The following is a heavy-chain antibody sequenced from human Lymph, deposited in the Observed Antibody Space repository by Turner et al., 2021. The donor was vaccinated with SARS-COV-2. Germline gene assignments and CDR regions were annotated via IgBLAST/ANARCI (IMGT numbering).Heavy chain of an antibody. V-gene: IGHV1-69*01. CDR1: GGIFSSYA. CDR3: ARERGSISGAVRGMDV. Sequence: VRLWRLGPGWRRPGSRGRASCRASGGIFSSYAINWVRQAPGQGLEWMGGIIPIFGAVNYGQKFQGRVTISADESTGTAYMELSSLRSEDTAVYYCARERGSISGAVRGMDVWGQGTTVTVSS. CDR2: IIPIFGAV. D-gene: IGHD7-27*01. J-gene: IGHJ6*02.